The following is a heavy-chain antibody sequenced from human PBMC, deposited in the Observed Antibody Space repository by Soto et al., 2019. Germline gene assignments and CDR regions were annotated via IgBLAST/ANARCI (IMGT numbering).Heavy chain of an antibody. CDR3: ASGIVKSWYVNYFDS. CDR2: VSSSRSFM. CDR1: GFTFSDYN. J-gene: IGHJ4*02. V-gene: IGHV3-48*01. D-gene: IGHD6-13*01. Sequence: EVQLVESGGGLVQPGGSLRLSCTASGFTFSDYNMNWVRQAPGKGLERVSYVSSSRSFMYYADSVKGRFTVFRDDAKNSLFLQMNSLRVEDTAVYYCASGIVKSWYVNYFDSWGRGTLVTVSS.